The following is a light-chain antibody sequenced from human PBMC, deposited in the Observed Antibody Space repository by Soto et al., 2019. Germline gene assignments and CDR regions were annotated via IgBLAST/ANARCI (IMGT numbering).Light chain of an antibody. Sequence: DIQMTQSPSTLSASVGDRVTITCRASQSVSSWLAWYQQKPGKAPNLLIYRASNLESGVPSRFSGSGSGTEFTLTISSLQPDDFANDYCQQYNSYSVTFGQGTKVEIK. J-gene: IGKJ1*01. V-gene: IGKV1-5*03. CDR3: QQYNSYSVT. CDR1: QSVSSW. CDR2: RAS.